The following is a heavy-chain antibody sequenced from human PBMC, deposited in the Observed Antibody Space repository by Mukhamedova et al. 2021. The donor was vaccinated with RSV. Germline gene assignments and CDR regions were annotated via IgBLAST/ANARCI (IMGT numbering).Heavy chain of an antibody. J-gene: IGHJ3*02. CDR3: VRASKREWDLPDGAFEI. V-gene: IGHV3-21*06. Sequence: NWVRQAPGKGLEWVSFISNSGTHIYYGDSVKGRFTISRDNAKNSLDLHMNSLGGEDSAVYYCVRASKREWDLPDGAFEIWGQGTTV. CDR2: ISNSGTHI. D-gene: IGHD1-26*01.